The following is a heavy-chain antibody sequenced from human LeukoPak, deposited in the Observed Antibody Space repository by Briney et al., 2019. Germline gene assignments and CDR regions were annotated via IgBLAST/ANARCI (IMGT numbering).Heavy chain of an antibody. Sequence: SETLSLTCTVSGGSISSYYWRWIRQPPGKGLEWIGYIYTSGSTNYNPSLKSRVTISVDTSKNQFSLKLSSVTAAHTAVYYCARRGGRSFDYWGQGTLVTVSS. CDR1: GGSISSYY. V-gene: IGHV4-4*09. J-gene: IGHJ4*02. CDR2: IYTSGST. D-gene: IGHD2-15*01. CDR3: ARRGGRSFDY.